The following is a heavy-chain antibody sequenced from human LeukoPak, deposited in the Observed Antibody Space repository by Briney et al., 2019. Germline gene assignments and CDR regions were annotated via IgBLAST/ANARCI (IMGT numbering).Heavy chain of an antibody. J-gene: IGHJ4*02. CDR3: ARNPYDSSGYYLNYFDY. V-gene: IGHV3-30-3*01. D-gene: IGHD3-22*01. CDR1: GFTFSSYA. Sequence: PGRSLRLSCAASGFTFSSYAMDWVRQAPGKGLEWVAVISYDGSNKYYADSVKGRFTISRDNSKNTLYLQMNSLRAEDTAVYYCARNPYDSSGYYLNYFDYWGQGTLVTVSS. CDR2: ISYDGSNK.